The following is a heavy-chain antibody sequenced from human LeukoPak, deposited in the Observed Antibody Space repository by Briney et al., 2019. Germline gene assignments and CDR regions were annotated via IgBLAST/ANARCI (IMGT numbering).Heavy chain of an antibody. Sequence: GGSLRLSCAASGFTFSGYAMSWVRQALGKGLEWVSAISGSGHSTYYADSVKGRFTISRDNSKNTLYLQMNSLRAEDTAVYYCAKTSGWYYFDYWGQGTLVTVSS. CDR2: ISGSGHST. D-gene: IGHD6-19*01. J-gene: IGHJ4*02. V-gene: IGHV3-23*01. CDR3: AKTSGWYYFDY. CDR1: GFTFSGYA.